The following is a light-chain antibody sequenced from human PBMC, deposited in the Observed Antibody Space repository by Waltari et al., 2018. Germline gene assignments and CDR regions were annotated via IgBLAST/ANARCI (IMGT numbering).Light chain of an antibody. J-gene: IGLJ2*01. CDR3: SSHAGNNLWI. Sequence: HSALTQPPSASGSPGQSVPIPCPGTSADGCCYASVSWYHQHPGKVPKLIIYDVTKRPSGVPPRFSASKSGNSASLTVSGLQAEDEADYYCSSHAGNNLWIFGGGTKVTVL. CDR2: DVT. CDR1: SADGCCYAS. V-gene: IGLV2-8*01.